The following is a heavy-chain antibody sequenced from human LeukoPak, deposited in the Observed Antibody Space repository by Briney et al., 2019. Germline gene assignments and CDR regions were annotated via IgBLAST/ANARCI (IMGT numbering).Heavy chain of an antibody. V-gene: IGHV1-18*01. D-gene: IGHD3-3*01. J-gene: IGHJ1*01. CDR1: GYTFTSYG. CDR3: AREIPYSDFWSGSEYFQH. Sequence: ASVKVSCKASGYTFTSYGISWVRQAPGQGLEWMGWISAYNGNTNYAQEFQGRVTMTTDTSTYTAYMEVRSLRSDDTAVYYCAREIPYSDFWSGSEYFQHWGQGTLVTVSS. CDR2: ISAYNGNT.